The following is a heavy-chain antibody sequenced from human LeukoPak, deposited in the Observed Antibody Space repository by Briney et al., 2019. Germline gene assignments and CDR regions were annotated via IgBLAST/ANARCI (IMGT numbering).Heavy chain of an antibody. CDR2: IIPIFGTA. D-gene: IGHD3-22*01. Sequence: SVKVSCKASGGTFSSYAISWVRQAPGQGLEWMGGIIPIFGTANYAQKFQGRVTITADESTSTAYMELSSLRSEDTAVYYCARTTYYYDSSGYHWFDPWGQGTLVTVSS. V-gene: IGHV1-69*01. CDR1: GGTFSSYA. J-gene: IGHJ5*02. CDR3: ARTTYYYDSSGYHWFDP.